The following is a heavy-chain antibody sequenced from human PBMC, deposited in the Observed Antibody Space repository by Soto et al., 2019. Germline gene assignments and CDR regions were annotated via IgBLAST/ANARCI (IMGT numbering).Heavy chain of an antibody. CDR2: SSATGAGT. J-gene: IGHJ4*02. CDR3: AKDRRAGGNYGFYSDF. CDR1: GFTFSSYG. Sequence: GGSLRLSCAASGFTFSSYGMTWVRQAPGKGLEWVSFSSATGAGTYYADSVKGRFTISRDNSRSTLYLQMTSLRADDTAVYYCAKDRRAGGNYGFYSDFWGQGALVTVSS. D-gene: IGHD1-7*01. V-gene: IGHV3-23*01.